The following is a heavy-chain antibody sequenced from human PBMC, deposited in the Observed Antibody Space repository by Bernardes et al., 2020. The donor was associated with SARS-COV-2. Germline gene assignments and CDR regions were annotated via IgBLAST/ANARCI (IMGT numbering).Heavy chain of an antibody. CDR2: IYSGGHT. CDR3: ASGPYDHDGTAYSAIDY. Sequence: GGSLRLSCAASAFTVRNDYMSWLRQTPGKGLEWVSVIYSGGHTYYTDSVKGRFTISRHISENTLYLHMNSLRSEDTAVYYCASGPYDHDGTAYSAIDYWGQGILVTVS. CDR1: AFTVRNDY. V-gene: IGHV3-53*04. J-gene: IGHJ4*02. D-gene: IGHD3-22*01.